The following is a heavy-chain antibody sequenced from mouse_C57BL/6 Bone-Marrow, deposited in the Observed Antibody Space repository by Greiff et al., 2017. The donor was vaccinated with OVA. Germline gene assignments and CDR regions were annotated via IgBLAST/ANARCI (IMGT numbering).Heavy chain of an antibody. CDR2: IHPNGGST. CDR3: ARGYSAAY. D-gene: IGHD1-1*01. Sequence: QVQLKQPGAELVKPGASVKLSCKASGYTFTSYWMHWLSQRPGQGLEWIGMIHPNGGSTNYNEKFKSKATLTVDKASSTAYMQLSSLTSEDSAVYYCARGYSAAYWGQGTLVTVSA. J-gene: IGHJ3*01. CDR1: GYTFTSYW. V-gene: IGHV1-64*01.